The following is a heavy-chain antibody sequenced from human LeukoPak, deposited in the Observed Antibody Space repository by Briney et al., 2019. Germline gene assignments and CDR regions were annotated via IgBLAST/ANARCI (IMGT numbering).Heavy chain of an antibody. CDR2: INTNTGNP. V-gene: IGHV7-4-1*02. Sequence: ASVKVSCKTSGYTFSSYTITWVRQAPGQGLQWMGWINTNTGNPTYAQGFTGRYVFSLDTSVSTAYLQISGLTADDTAVYFCGREVSWWLSVWFDPWGQGTLVTVSS. J-gene: IGHJ5*02. D-gene: IGHD2-21*01. CDR1: GYTFSSYT. CDR3: GREVSWWLSVWFDP.